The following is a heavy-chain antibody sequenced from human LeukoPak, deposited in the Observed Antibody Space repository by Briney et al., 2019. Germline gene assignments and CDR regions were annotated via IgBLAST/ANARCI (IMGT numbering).Heavy chain of an antibody. D-gene: IGHD4-23*01. V-gene: IGHV3-23*01. Sequence: GGSLRLSCAASGFTVSSNYMSWVRQAPGKGLEWVSAISSSGGNTYYADSVKGRFTISRDNSNNTLYLQMNSLRAEDTAVYYCAKDLGNSYAFDIWGQGTMVTVSS. CDR1: GFTVSSNY. CDR2: ISSSGGNT. CDR3: AKDLGNSYAFDI. J-gene: IGHJ3*02.